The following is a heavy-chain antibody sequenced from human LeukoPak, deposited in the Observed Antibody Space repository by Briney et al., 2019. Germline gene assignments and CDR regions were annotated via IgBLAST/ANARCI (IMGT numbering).Heavy chain of an antibody. Sequence: ASVEVSCKASGYTFTSYAMHWVRQAPGQRLEWMGWINAGNGNTKYSQKFQGRVTITRDTSASTAYMELSSLRSEDTAVYYCARVRGSGAAGFDYWGQGTLVTVSS. CDR1: GYTFTSYA. J-gene: IGHJ4*02. CDR3: ARVRGSGAAGFDY. V-gene: IGHV1-3*01. D-gene: IGHD3-10*01. CDR2: INAGNGNT.